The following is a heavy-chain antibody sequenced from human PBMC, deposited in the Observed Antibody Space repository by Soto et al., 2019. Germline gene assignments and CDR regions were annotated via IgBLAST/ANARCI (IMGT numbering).Heavy chain of an antibody. CDR1: GFTFSLYS. Sequence: EVQLVESGGGLVQPGGSPRLSCAASGFTFSLYSMSWVRQAPGKGLEWVSYISRSSTGIHYADSVKGRFTISRDDATNSMQLQMNSLRDGDTAVYYCARAVTWGLDVWGQGTTVSISS. J-gene: IGHJ6*02. CDR2: ISRSSTGI. V-gene: IGHV3-48*02. CDR3: ARAVTWGLDV. D-gene: IGHD3-10*01.